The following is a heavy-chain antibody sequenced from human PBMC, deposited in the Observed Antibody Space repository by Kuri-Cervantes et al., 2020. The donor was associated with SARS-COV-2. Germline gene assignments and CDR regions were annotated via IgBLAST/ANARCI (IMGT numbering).Heavy chain of an antibody. J-gene: IGHJ4*02. D-gene: IGHD6-19*01. CDR3: ARVDPPLIDSSGLTGIDY. CDR1: GFTFSSYE. V-gene: IGHV3-48*03. CDR2: ISSSGSTI. Sequence: GESLKISCAASGFTFSSYEMNWVRQAPGKGLEWVSYISSSGSTIYYADPVKGRFTISRDNAKNSLYLQMNSLRAEDTAVYYCARVDPPLIDSSGLTGIDYWGQGTLVTVSS.